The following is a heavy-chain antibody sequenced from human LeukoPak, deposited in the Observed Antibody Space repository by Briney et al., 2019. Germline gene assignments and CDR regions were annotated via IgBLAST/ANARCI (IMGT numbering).Heavy chain of an antibody. CDR1: GFTFSSYW. V-gene: IGHV3-48*02. CDR3: ARDQYYDFWSGQYYYGMDV. J-gene: IGHJ6*02. CDR2: ISSSSSTI. Sequence: GGSLRLSCAASGFTFSSYWMSWVRQAPGKGLEWVSYISSSSSTIYYADSVEGRFTISRDNAKNSLYLQMNSLRDEDTAVYYCARDQYYDFWSGQYYYGMDVWGQGTTVTVSS. D-gene: IGHD3-3*01.